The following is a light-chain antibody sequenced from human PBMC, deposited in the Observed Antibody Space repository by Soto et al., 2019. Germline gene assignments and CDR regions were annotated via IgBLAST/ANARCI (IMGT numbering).Light chain of an antibody. CDR3: SSFAGSNNFPSV. CDR1: SSDVVAYDY. V-gene: IGLV2-8*01. CDR2: EIN. J-gene: IGLJ1*01. Sequence: ALTQPPSSSGSPGQSVTISCTGTSSDVVAYDYVSWYQQHPGKAPKLMIYEINKRPSWVPDRFSGSKSGNTASLTVSGLQAEDEADYYCSSFAGSNNFPSVFGTGTKVTVL.